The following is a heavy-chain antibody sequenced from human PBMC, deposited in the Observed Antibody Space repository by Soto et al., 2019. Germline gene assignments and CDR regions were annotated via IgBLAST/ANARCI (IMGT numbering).Heavy chain of an antibody. CDR3: ARSVEWLASFDY. V-gene: IGHV1-8*01. CDR1: GYTFTSYD. CDR2: MNPNSGNT. Sequence: GASVKVSCKASGYTFTSYDINWVRQATGQGLEWMGWMNPNSGNTGYAQKFQGRVTMTRNTSISTAYMELSSQRSEDTAVYYCARSVEWLASFDYWGQGTLVTVSS. J-gene: IGHJ4*02. D-gene: IGHD6-19*01.